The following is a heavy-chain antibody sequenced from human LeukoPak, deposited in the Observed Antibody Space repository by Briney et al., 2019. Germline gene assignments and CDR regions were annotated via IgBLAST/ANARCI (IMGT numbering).Heavy chain of an antibody. CDR3: ARGSNYDILTGYYTGRNGDYFDY. Sequence: GGSLRLSCAASGFTFSNYAMSWVRQAPGKGLEWVSAISGSDGSTNYADSVKGRFTISRDNSKNTLYLQMNSLRAEDTAVYYCARGSNYDILTGYYTGRNGDYFDYWGQGTLVTVSS. CDR2: ISGSDGST. V-gene: IGHV3-23*01. CDR1: GFTFSNYA. D-gene: IGHD3-9*01. J-gene: IGHJ4*02.